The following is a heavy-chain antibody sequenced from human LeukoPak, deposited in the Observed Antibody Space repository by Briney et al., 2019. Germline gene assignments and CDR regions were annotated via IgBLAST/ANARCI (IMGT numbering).Heavy chain of an antibody. CDR1: GYTFPSYG. CDR2: ISAYNGNT. D-gene: IGHD5-24*01. CDR3: ARGRWLQSDDAFDI. V-gene: IGHV1-18*01. Sequence: GASVKVSCRASGYTFPSYGISWVRQAPGQGREWMGWISAYNGNTNYAQKLQGRVTMTTDTSTSTAYMELRSLRSDDTAVYYCARGRWLQSDDAFDIWGQGTMVTVSS. J-gene: IGHJ3*02.